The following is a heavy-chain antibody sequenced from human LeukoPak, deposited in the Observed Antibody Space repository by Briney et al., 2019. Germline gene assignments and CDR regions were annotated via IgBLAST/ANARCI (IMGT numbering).Heavy chain of an antibody. CDR3: AKDHSAVGWPTFAY. CDR1: GFGVHTFA. D-gene: IGHD6-19*01. J-gene: IGHJ1*01. CDR2: ITKYDGRV. Sequence: PGGSLRLSCSVCGFGVHTFARSWVRLAPGQGLEWIASITKYDGRVYYADSVRGRFTISRVSSQNELYLQMNSLRADDSAIYYCAKDHSAVGWPTFAYWGQRTLVTVSS. V-gene: IGHV3-23*01.